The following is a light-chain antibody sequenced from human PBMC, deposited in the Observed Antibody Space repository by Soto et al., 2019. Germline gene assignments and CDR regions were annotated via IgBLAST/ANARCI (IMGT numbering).Light chain of an antibody. CDR1: QSISSW. CDR3: QQANSFLLT. CDR2: DAS. Sequence: DIQITQAPFTLFASVGVRVTIPWRASQSISSWLAWYQQKPGKAPKLLIYDASSLESGVPSRFSGSGSGTDFTLTISSLQPEDFATYYCQQANSFLLTFGGGTKVDNK. J-gene: IGKJ4*01. V-gene: IGKV1-5*01.